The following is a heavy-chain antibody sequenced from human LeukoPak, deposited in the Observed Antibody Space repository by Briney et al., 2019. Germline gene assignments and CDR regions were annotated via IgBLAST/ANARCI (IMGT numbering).Heavy chain of an antibody. CDR2: IYYSGST. V-gene: IGHV4-39*01. CDR3: ARLGSGWYYFDY. J-gene: IGHJ4*02. CDR1: GGSISSSSYY. D-gene: IGHD6-19*01. Sequence: SETLSLTCTVSGGSISSSSYYWGWIRQPPGKGLEWIGSIYYSGSTYYNPSLKSRVTISVDTSKNQLSLKLSSVTAADTAVYYCARLGSGWYYFDYWGQGTLVTVSS.